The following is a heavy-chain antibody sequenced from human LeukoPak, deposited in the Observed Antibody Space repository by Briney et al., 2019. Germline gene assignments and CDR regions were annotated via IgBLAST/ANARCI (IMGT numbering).Heavy chain of an antibody. CDR1: GFTYSHYG. CDR2: IWSDGTEK. D-gene: IGHD4-11*01. V-gene: IGHV3-33*06. CDR3: AKDAQRGFDYSNSLES. J-gene: IGHJ5*01. Sequence: GGSLRLSCAASGFTYSHYGMHWVRQVPGKGLEWVAVIWSDGTEKYYGDAVKGRFTISRDNSMKTLYLQMNSLRGDDTAVYYCAKDAQRGFDYSNSLESWGQGTLVTVSS.